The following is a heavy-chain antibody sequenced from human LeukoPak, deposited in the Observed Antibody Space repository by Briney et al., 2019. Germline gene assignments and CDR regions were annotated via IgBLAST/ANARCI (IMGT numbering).Heavy chain of an antibody. CDR2: ISYDGSNK. V-gene: IGHV3-30*18. D-gene: IGHD2-15*01. J-gene: IGHJ4*02. CDR3: AEPPKRYCSGGSCYQPSDY. Sequence: PGGSLRLSCAASGFTLSSYGMHWVRQAPGKGLEWVAVISYDGSNKYYADSVKGRFTISRDNSKNTLYLQMNSLRAEDTAVYYCAEPPKRYCSGGSCYQPSDYWGQGTLVTVSS. CDR1: GFTLSSYG.